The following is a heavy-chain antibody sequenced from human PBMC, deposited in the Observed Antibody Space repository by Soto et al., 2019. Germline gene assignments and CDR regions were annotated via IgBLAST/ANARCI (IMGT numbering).Heavy chain of an antibody. CDR3: ARDHRQQPFDY. CDR1: GYTCTGYY. Sequence: GASVKVSCEASGYTCTGYYIHWVRQAPGQGLEWMGWINPNSGGTNYAQKFQGWVTMTRDTSISTAYMELSRLRSDDTAVYYCARDHRQQPFDYWGQGTLVTVSS. V-gene: IGHV1-2*04. CDR2: INPNSGGT. J-gene: IGHJ4*02. D-gene: IGHD6-13*01.